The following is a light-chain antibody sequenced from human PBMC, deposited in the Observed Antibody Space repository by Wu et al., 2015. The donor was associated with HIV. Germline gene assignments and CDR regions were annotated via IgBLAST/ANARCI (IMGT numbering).Light chain of an antibody. Sequence: VMTQSPATVSASPGERVTLSCRASQSISSNLAWYQQIPGQAPRLLIYGASTRATGIPDRFSASGFGTEFTLTISSLQAEDFVVYYCQHYNNWPPFTFGPGTKVDIK. CDR2: GAS. CDR3: QHYNNWPPFT. J-gene: IGKJ3*01. CDR1: QSISSN. V-gene: IGKV3-15*01.